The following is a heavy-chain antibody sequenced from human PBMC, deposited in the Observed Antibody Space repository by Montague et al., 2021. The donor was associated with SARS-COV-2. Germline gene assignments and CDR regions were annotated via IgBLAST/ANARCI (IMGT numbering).Heavy chain of an antibody. D-gene: IGHD4-17*01. CDR3: ARGRTVTTFYYYYYGMDA. V-gene: IGHV4-34*01. CDR1: GGSFSGYY. J-gene: IGHJ6*02. CDR2: INHSGST. Sequence: SETLSLTCAVYGGSFSGYYWSWIRQPPGKGLEWIGEINHSGSTNYNPSLKSRVTISVDTSKNQFSLKLSSVTAADTAVYYCARGRTVTTFYYYYYGMDAWGQGTTVTVSS.